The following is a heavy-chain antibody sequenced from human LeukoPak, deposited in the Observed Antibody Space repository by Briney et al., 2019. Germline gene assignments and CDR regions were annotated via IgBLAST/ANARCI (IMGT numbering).Heavy chain of an antibody. CDR1: GGSVSSGSYY. D-gene: IGHD3-10*01. J-gene: IGHJ3*02. V-gene: IGHV4-61*01. CDR3: ARTPRIGEHDAFDI. CDR2: IYYSGST. Sequence: SETLSLTCTVSGGSVSSGSYYWSWIRQPPGKGLEWIGCIYYSGSTNYNPSLKSRVTISVDTSKNQFSLKLSSVTAADTAVYYCARTPRIGEHDAFDIWGQGTMVTVSS.